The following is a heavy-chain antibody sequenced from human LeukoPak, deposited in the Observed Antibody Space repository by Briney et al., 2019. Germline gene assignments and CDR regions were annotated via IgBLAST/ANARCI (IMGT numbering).Heavy chain of an antibody. CDR2: INHSGST. V-gene: IGHV4-34*01. D-gene: IGHD3-22*01. J-gene: IGHJ4*02. CDR1: GGSFSGYY. Sequence: PSETLSLTCAVYGGSFSGYYWSWIRQPPGKGLEWIGEINHSGSTNYNPSLKSRVTISVDTSKNQFSLKLSFVTAADTAVYYCARLSYYDSSGSYWGQGTLVTVSS. CDR3: ARLSYYDSSGSY.